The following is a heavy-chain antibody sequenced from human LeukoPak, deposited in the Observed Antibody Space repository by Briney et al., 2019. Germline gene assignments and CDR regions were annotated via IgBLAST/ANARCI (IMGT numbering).Heavy chain of an antibody. Sequence: GGSLRLSCAASGFTFSSYEMNWVRQAPGRGLEWVSYISSSGSTIYYADSVKGRFTISRDNAKNSLYLQMNSLRAEGTAVYYCARYGSGSYYTSSPYYGMDVWGKGTTVTVSS. J-gene: IGHJ6*04. V-gene: IGHV3-48*03. CDR3: ARYGSGSYYTSSPYYGMDV. CDR1: GFTFSSYE. CDR2: ISSSGSTI. D-gene: IGHD3-10*01.